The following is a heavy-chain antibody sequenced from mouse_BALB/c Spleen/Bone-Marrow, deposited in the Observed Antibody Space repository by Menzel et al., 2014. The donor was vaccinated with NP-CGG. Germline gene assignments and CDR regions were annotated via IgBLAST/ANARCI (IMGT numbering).Heavy chain of an antibody. CDR1: GFDFSGYW. CDR3: ARLNYYGSLFV. D-gene: IGHD1-1*01. CDR2: INPDSSTI. V-gene: IGHV4-1*02. Sequence: EVKLMESGGGLVQPGGSLNLSCAASGFDFSGYWMSWVRQAPGKGLEWIGEINPDSSTINYTPSLKDKFIISRDNAKNTLYLQMSKVRSEDTALYYCARLNYYGSLFVWGAGTTVTVSS. J-gene: IGHJ1*01.